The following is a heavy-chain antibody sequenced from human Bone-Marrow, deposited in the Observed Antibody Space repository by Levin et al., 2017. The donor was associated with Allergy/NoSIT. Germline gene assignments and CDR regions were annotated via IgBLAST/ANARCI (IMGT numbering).Heavy chain of an antibody. Sequence: GESLKISCKASGYTFTGYDINWVRQAAGQGLEWMGWMNPNSGATGHVQKFQGRVTMTRDTSISTAYVELSSLRSEDTAVYYCARGPVGGGSYFDSWGQGTLVTVSS. CDR2: MNPNSGAT. D-gene: IGHD1-26*01. V-gene: IGHV1-8*01. CDR1: GYTFTGYD. J-gene: IGHJ4*02. CDR3: ARGPVGGGSYFDS.